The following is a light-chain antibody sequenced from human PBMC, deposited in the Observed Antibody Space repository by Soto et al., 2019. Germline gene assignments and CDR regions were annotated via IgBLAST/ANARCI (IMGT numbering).Light chain of an antibody. Sequence: QSVLTQPPSVSVAPGQKVTISCSGTNSNIGNDYVSWYQQLPGTAPKLLIYDNNRRPSGIPDRFSGSKSGTSATLGITGLQTGDEADYYCGTWDTSLSAWVFGGGTKLTVL. CDR1: NSNIGNDY. CDR3: GTWDTSLSAWV. V-gene: IGLV1-51*01. CDR2: DNN. J-gene: IGLJ3*02.